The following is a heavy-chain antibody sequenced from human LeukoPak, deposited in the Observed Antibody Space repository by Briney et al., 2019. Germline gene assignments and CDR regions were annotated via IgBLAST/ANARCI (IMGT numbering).Heavy chain of an antibody. CDR2: IRGSGGST. CDR3: AKDSSGYDPRFDY. CDR1: GFTFSSYA. V-gene: IGHV3-23*01. Sequence: PGGSLRLSCAASGFTFSSYAMSWVRQAPGKGLEWVSAIRGSGGSTYYADSVKGRFTISRDNSKNTLYLQMNSLRAEDTAVYHCAKDSSGYDPRFDYWGQGTLVTVSS. D-gene: IGHD5-12*01. J-gene: IGHJ4*02.